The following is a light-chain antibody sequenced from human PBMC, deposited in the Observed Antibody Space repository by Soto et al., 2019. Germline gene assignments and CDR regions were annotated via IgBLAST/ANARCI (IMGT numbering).Light chain of an antibody. Sequence: QSALTQPASVSGSPGQSITISCTGTSSDIGGYNYVSWYQQHPGKAPKLMIYEVSNRPSGVSNRFYGSKSGNTASLTISGLQDEDEADYYCSSYTSSSTHVVFGGVTKLTVL. V-gene: IGLV2-14*01. CDR2: EVS. CDR3: SSYTSSSTHVV. CDR1: SSDIGGYNY. J-gene: IGLJ2*01.